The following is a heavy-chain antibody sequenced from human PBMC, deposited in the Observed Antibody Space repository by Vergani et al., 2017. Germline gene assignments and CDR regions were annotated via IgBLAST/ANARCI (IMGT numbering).Heavy chain of an antibody. D-gene: IGHD6-19*01. CDR2: LSASDRRT. CDR3: AKVGRSEVAGTFGAFDI. Sequence: EVQLLESGGGLVQPGGSLRLSCAASGFTFIMHAMSWVRQAPGKGLEWVSTLSASDRRTHYADSVKGRFSISRDNSKNTLFLHMNSLRPEDTAVYYCAKVGRSEVAGTFGAFDIWGQGTTVTVSS. J-gene: IGHJ3*02. CDR1: GFTFIMHA. V-gene: IGHV3-23*01.